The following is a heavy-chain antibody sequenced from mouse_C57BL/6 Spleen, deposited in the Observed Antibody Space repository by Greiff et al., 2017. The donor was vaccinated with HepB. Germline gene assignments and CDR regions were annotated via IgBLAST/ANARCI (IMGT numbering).Heavy chain of an antibody. CDR3: ARFYDGYYYFDY. CDR2: INPSSGYT. Sequence: QVHVKQSGAELAKPGASVKLSCKASGYTFTSYWMHWVKQRPGQGLEWIGYINPSSGYTKYNQKFKDKATLTADKSSSTAYMQLSSLTYEDSAVYYCARFYDGYYYFDYWGQGTTLTVSS. D-gene: IGHD2-3*01. J-gene: IGHJ2*01. V-gene: IGHV1-7*01. CDR1: GYTFTSYW.